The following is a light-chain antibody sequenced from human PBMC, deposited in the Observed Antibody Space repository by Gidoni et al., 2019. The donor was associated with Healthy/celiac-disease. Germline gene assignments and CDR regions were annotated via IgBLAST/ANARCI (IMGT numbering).Light chain of an antibody. CDR1: QSISSY. CDR2: AAS. Sequence: IQMTQSPSSLSASVGDRVTIPCRASQSISSYLNWYQQKPGKAPKLLIYAASSLQSGVPARFSGSGAGTDFTLTISSLQTADFATYYCQQSYSTLTFGGGTKVEIK. J-gene: IGKJ4*01. V-gene: IGKV1-39*01. CDR3: QQSYSTLT.